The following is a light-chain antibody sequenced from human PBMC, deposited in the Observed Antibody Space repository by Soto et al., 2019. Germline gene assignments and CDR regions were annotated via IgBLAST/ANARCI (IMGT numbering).Light chain of an antibody. V-gene: IGLV2-14*01. J-gene: IGLJ1*01. CDR2: DVS. CDR3: SSYTSRSTLPV. Sequence: QSVLTQPASVSGSPGQSITISCTGTSSDVGGYNYVSWYQQHPGKAPKLMIYDVSNRPSGVSNRFSGSKSGNTASLTISGLQAEDEADYSCSSYTSRSTLPVFGTVTEVTVL. CDR1: SSDVGGYNY.